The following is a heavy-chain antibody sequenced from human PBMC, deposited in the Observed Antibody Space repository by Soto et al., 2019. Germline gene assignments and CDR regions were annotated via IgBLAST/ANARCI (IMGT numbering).Heavy chain of an antibody. J-gene: IGHJ4*02. V-gene: IGHV3-21*01. CDR3: ASIPGGPPLRYFDY. CDR1: GFTFISHS. Sequence: GGSLRLSCAASGFTFISHSMNWGRQAPGKGLEWVSSISSSGSYIYYADSLKGRFAISRDNAKNSLYLQMNSLRAEDTAVYYCASIPGGPPLRYFDYWGQGTLVTVSS. CDR2: ISSSGSYI. D-gene: IGHD3-10*01.